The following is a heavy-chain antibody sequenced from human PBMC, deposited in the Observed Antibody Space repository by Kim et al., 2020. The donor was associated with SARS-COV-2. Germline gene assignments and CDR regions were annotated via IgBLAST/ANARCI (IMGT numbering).Heavy chain of an antibody. J-gene: IGHJ4*03. Sequence: GGSLRLSCAASGFTFSDYFMSWIRQAPGQGLDWISSISTSGSSTNYADSVKGRFTISRDNAKYTLYLQMNSLRAEDTAVYYCVTDITKVGDRRYFDYWG. CDR3: VTDITKVGDRRYFDY. CDR2: ISTSGSST. V-gene: IGHV3-11*01. D-gene: IGHD1-26*01. CDR1: GFTFSDYF.